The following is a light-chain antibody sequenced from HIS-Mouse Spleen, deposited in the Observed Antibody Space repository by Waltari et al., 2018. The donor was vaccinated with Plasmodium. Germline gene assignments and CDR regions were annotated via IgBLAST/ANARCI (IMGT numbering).Light chain of an antibody. CDR1: QRVLYNSNNKNY. Sequence: DIVMTQSPDSLAVSLGERATINCKSSQRVLYNSNNKNYLAWYQQKPEQPPKLLIYWASTRESGVPDRFSGSGSGTDFTLTISSLQAEDVAVYYGQQYYSTPYTFGQGTKLEIK. CDR2: WAS. CDR3: QQYYSTPYT. V-gene: IGKV4-1*01. J-gene: IGKJ2*01.